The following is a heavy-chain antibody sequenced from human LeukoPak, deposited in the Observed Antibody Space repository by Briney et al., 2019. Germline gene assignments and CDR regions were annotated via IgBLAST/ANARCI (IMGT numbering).Heavy chain of an antibody. D-gene: IGHD6-13*01. J-gene: IGHJ5*02. Sequence: ASVKVSCKASGGTFSSYAISWVRQAPGQGLEWMGGIIPIFGTANYAQKFQGRVTITTDESTSTAYMELSSLRSEDTAVYYCARDDVAAAGEEPTNWFDPWGQGTLVTVSS. CDR1: GGTFSSYA. CDR3: ARDDVAAAGEEPTNWFDP. CDR2: IIPIFGTA. V-gene: IGHV1-69*05.